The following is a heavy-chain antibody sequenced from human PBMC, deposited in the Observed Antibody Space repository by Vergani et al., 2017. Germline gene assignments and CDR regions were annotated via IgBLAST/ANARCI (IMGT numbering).Heavy chain of an antibody. D-gene: IGHD3-10*01. Sequence: QVQLVQSGAEVKKPGASVKVSCKASGYTFTSYAMHWVRQAPGQRLEWMGWINAGNGNTKYSQKFQGRVTITRDTSASTAYMELSSLRSDDTAVYYCARDLPVRGRDPHNWFDPWGQGTLVTVSS. V-gene: IGHV1-3*01. J-gene: IGHJ5*02. CDR2: INAGNGNT. CDR1: GYTFTSYA. CDR3: ARDLPVRGRDPHNWFDP.